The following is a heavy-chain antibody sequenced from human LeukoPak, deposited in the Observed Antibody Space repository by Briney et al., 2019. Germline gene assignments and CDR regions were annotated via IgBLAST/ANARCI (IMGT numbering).Heavy chain of an antibody. Sequence: ASVKVSCKASGCTFTSYDVNWVRQATGQGVEWMGWMNPSSGNTGYAQKFQGRVTMTRNTSISTAYMELSSLRSEDTAVYYCARGRRIAAAGTSFYWGQGTLVTVSS. V-gene: IGHV1-8*01. CDR3: ARGRRIAAAGTSFY. J-gene: IGHJ4*02. CDR1: GCTFTSYD. CDR2: MNPSSGNT. D-gene: IGHD6-13*01.